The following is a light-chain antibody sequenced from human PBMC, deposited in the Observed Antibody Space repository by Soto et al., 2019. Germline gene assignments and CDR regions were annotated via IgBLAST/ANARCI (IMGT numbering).Light chain of an antibody. CDR3: CSYAGSSTYV. J-gene: IGLJ1*01. CDR2: EVS. V-gene: IGLV2-23*02. Sequence: QSVLTQPASVSGSPGQSITISCTGTSSDVGSYNLVSWYQQHPGKAPKLMIYEVSKRPSGVSNRFSGSKSVNTASLTIYGLQAEDEADYYCCSYAGSSTYVFGTGTKLTVL. CDR1: SSDVGSYNL.